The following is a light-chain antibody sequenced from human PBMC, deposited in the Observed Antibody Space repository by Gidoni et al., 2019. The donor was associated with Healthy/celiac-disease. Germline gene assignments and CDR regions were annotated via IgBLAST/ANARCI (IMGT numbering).Light chain of an antibody. CDR1: QSISSY. Sequence: IQMTQSPSSLSASVGDRVTITCRASQSISSYLNWYQQKPEKAPKLLIYAASSLQGTVPSWIGGGGSRADFTLTISRLQPEDFATYYWQQSYSTPRTFGQGTKVEIK. J-gene: IGKJ1*01. V-gene: IGKV1-39*01. CDR3: QQSYSTPRT. CDR2: AAS.